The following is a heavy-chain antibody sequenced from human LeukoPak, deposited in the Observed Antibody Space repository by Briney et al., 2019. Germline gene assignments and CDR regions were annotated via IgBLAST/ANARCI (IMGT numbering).Heavy chain of an antibody. Sequence: PSETLSLTCTVSGDSISSTSYYWGWLRQPPGKGLEWIGSVYYSGTTYSNPSLKSRVTMSVDTSKNQFSLKLSSVTAADTAVYYCARDDFSVFDPWGQGTLVTVSS. D-gene: IGHD2-21*02. CDR2: VYYSGTT. V-gene: IGHV4-39*02. J-gene: IGHJ5*02. CDR3: ARDDFSVFDP. CDR1: GDSISSTSYY.